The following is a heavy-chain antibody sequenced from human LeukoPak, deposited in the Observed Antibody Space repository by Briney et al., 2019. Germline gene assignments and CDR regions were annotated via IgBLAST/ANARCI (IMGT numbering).Heavy chain of an antibody. J-gene: IGHJ4*02. CDR1: GFTFSAYY. D-gene: IGHD2-2*01. CDR3: TREAPDCSSTNCFGY. V-gene: IGHV3-11*01. Sequence: PGGSLRLSCAASGFTFSAYYLNWIRQAPWKGLEWIAYISASGATIYYADSVRGRFTISRDNAKNSMYLQMNSLRAEDTAVYYCTREAPDCSSTNCFGYWGQGALVTVSS. CDR2: ISASGATI.